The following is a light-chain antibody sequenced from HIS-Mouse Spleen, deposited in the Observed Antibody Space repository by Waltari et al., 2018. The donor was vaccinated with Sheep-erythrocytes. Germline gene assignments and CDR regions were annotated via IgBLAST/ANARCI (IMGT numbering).Light chain of an antibody. CDR1: SSDVGGYTY. CDR2: EVS. Sequence: QSALTQPPSASVSPGQSVTISCTGTSSDVGGYTYVSWYQQHPGKAPKLMLYEVSKRPSGVPDRFSGSKSGNTASLTVSGLQAEDEADYYCSSYAGSSTWVFGGWTKLTVL. V-gene: IGLV2-8*01. CDR3: SSYAGSSTWV. J-gene: IGLJ3*02.